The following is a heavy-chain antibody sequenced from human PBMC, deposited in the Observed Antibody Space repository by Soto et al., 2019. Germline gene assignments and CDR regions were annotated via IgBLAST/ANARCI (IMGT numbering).Heavy chain of an antibody. CDR1: GDTFTIYA. CDR3: ARALIHSANYFDP. V-gene: IGHV1-3*01. CDR2: INPGNNDT. J-gene: IGHJ5*02. Sequence: ASVKVSCKASGDTFTIYAMHWVCQAPGQGLEWMGRINPGNNDTKYSQKFQGRVTISSDTSANTAYMELSSLRSEDTAIYYCARALIHSANYFDPWGQGTLVTVSS. D-gene: IGHD1-26*01.